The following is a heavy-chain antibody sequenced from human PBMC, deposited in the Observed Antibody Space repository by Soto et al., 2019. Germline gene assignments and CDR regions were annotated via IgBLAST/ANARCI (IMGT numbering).Heavy chain of an antibody. CDR2: IYYTGTT. V-gene: IGHV4-31*03. D-gene: IGHD7-27*01. Sequence: QVQLQESGPGLVKPSQTLSLTCTVSGGSINTGGFYWNWIRQHPGKGLEWIGYIYYTGTTYYTPSLRSRLTMTVDTSKNQFSLKLSSVTAADTAVYYCAREITGDWHFDLWGRGTLVPVSS. J-gene: IGHJ2*01. CDR1: GGSINTGGFY. CDR3: AREITGDWHFDL.